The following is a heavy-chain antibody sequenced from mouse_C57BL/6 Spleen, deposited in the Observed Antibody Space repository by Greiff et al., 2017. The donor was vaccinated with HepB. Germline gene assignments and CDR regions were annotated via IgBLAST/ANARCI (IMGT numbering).Heavy chain of an antibody. V-gene: IGHV1-69*01. CDR2: IVPSDSYT. CDR3: ARSRRDYDYDGTWFAY. Sequence: VQLQQPGAELVMPGASVKLSCKASGYTFTSYWMHWVKQRPGQGLEWIGEIVPSDSYTNYNQKFKGKSTLPVDKSSSTAYMQLSSLTSEDSAVYYCARSRRDYDYDGTWFAYWGQGTLVTVSA. D-gene: IGHD2-4*01. CDR1: GYTFTSYW. J-gene: IGHJ3*01.